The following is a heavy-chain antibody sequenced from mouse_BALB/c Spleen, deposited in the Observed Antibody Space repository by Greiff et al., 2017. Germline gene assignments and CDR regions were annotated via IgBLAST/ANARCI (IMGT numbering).Heavy chain of an antibody. J-gene: IGHJ4*01. CDR3: ARRGWTHAMDY. D-gene: IGHD2-3*01. V-gene: IGHV1-7*01. CDR1: GYTFTSYW. CDR2: INPSTGYT. Sequence: VQLQESGAELAKPGASVKMSCKASGYTFTSYWMHWVKQRPGQGLEWIGYINPSTGYTEYNQKFKDKATLTADKSSSTAYMQLSSLTSEDSAVYYCARRGWTHAMDYWGQGTSVTVSS.